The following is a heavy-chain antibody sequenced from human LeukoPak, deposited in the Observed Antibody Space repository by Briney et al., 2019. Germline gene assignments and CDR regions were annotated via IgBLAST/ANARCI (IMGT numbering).Heavy chain of an antibody. CDR1: GYTFTSYY. D-gene: IGHD2-21*02. J-gene: IGHJ4*02. CDR3: ARGSPSALAYCGGDCYILDY. Sequence: ASVKVSCKASGYTFTSYYMHWVRQAPGQGLEWMGIINPSGGSTSYAQKFQGRVTMTRDMSTSTAYMELRSLRSDDTAVYYCARGSPSALAYCGGDCYILDYWGQGTLVTVSS. CDR2: INPSGGST. V-gene: IGHV1-46*01.